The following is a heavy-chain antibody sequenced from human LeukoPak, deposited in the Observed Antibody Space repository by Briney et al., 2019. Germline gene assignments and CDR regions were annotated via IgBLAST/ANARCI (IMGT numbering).Heavy chain of an antibody. J-gene: IGHJ4*02. D-gene: IGHD2/OR15-2a*01. CDR2: FYISGST. CDR1: GGSIDSDSYY. Sequence: PSETLSLTCSVSGGSIDSDSYYWSWIRRPAGKGLEWIGRFYISGSTNHNPSLKSRVTISVDTSKNQFSLKLTSVTAADTAVYYCARTGGITSQNIALKVWGQGTLVTVSS. V-gene: IGHV4-61*02. CDR3: ARTGGITSQNIALKV.